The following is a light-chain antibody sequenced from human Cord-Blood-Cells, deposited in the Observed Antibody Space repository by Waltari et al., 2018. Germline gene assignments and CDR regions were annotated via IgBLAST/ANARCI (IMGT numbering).Light chain of an antibody. Sequence: EIVLTQSPGPLSSSPGERATLSCRASQSVSSSYLAWYQQKPGQAPRLLIYGASSRATGSPDRFSGSRSGTDFTLTISRLEPEDFAEYYCQQYGSSLWTFGQGTKVEIK. J-gene: IGKJ1*01. V-gene: IGKV3-20*01. CDR1: QSVSSSY. CDR2: GAS. CDR3: QQYGSSLWT.